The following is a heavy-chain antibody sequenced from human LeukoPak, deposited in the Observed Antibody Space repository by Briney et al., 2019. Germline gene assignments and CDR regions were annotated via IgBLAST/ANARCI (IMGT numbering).Heavy chain of an antibody. CDR2: ISWDGGST. CDR3: AKDTFSGYEDLGIDY. V-gene: IGHV3-43*01. CDR1: GFTFGDYT. J-gene: IGHJ4*02. Sequence: GGSLRLSCAASGFTFGDYTMHWVRQAPGKGLEWVSLISWDGGSTYYADSVKGRFTISRDNSKNSLYLQMNSLRTEDTALYYCAKDTFSGYEDLGIDYWGQGTLVTVSS. D-gene: IGHD5-12*01.